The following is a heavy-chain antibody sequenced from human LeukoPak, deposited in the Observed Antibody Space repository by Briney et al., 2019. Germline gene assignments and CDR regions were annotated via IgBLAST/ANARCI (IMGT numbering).Heavy chain of an antibody. CDR3: AKGGFGELAPPYDY. D-gene: IGHD3-10*01. CDR1: GFTFSNYG. CDR2: ISFDGTKR. V-gene: IGHV3-30*18. Sequence: GGSLRLSCAASGFTFSNYGMHWVRQAPGKGLEWLAFISFDGTKRYHADSVKGRFSISRDNAKNSLYLQMNSLRTEDTALYYCAKGGFGELAPPYDYWGQGTLVTVSS. J-gene: IGHJ4*02.